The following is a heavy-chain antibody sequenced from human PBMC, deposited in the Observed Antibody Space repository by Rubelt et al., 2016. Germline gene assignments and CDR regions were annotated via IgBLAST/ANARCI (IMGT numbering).Heavy chain of an antibody. CDR3: ARRQQLGPFDY. D-gene: IGHD6-13*01. Sequence: QVQLVQSGAEVKKPGASVKVSCKASGYTFTSYAMHWVRQAPGQRLEWMGWINAGNGNTKYSQKFQGRVTITRETSASTAYMELSSLRSEDTAVYCCARRQQLGPFDYWGQGTLVTVSS. CDR1: GYTFTSYA. V-gene: IGHV1-3*01. CDR2: INAGNGNT. J-gene: IGHJ4*02.